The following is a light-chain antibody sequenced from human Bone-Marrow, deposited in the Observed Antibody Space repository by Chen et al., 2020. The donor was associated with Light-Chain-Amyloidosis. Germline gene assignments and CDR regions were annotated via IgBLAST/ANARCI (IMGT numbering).Light chain of an antibody. V-gene: IGLV2-14*01. CDR2: DVS. CDR1: SSDVGTYNY. J-gene: IGLJ3*02. CDR3: SSYTSSSPWV. Sequence: QSALTQPASVSGSPGQSITISCTGTSSDVGTYNYVSWYQQHPGKAPKLMIYDVSNRPSGVSNRFSGSKYGNTASLTISGLQAEDEADYYCSSYTSSSPWVFGGGTKLTVL.